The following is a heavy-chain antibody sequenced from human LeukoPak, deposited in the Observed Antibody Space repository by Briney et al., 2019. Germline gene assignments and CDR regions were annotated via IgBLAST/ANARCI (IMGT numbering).Heavy chain of an antibody. D-gene: IGHD1-26*01. V-gene: IGHV3-23*01. J-gene: IGHJ6*01. CDR2: ISGSGDNT. CDR1: GFTFSGFA. Sequence: GGSLRLSCAASGFTFSGFAMSWVRRTPGKGLDWVSGISGSGDNTLYADSVKGRFTISRDNSKNTLYLEMNSLRAEDTAIYYCAKMKGHPLPKYYMDVWGQGTTVTVSS. CDR3: AKMKGHPLPKYYMDV.